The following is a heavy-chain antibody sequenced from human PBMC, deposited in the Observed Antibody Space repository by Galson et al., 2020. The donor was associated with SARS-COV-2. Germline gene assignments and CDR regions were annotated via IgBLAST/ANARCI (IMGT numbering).Heavy chain of an antibody. V-gene: IGHV4-31*03. CDR1: GGSISSGGYY. J-gene: IGHJ6*02. Sequence: SETLSLTCTVSGGSISSGGYYWSWIRQHPGKGLEWIRHIYYSGTIYYNPSLKSRVSISVDTTKNQVSLKLTSVTAADTAVYYCARVKVAKIRDYNSYGMDVWGQGTTVSVSS. CDR3: ARVKVAKIRDYNSYGMDV. D-gene: IGHD5-12*01. CDR2: IYYSGTI.